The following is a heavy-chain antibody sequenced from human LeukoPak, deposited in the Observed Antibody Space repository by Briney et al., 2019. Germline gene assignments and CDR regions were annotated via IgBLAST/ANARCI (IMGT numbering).Heavy chain of an antibody. CDR3: ARDGSIAGIAAVFDY. V-gene: IGHV3-30-3*01. CDR1: GFTFSSYA. CDR2: ISYDGSNK. J-gene: IGHJ4*02. Sequence: PGGFLRLSCAASGFTFSSYAMHWVRQAPGKGLEWVAVISYDGSNKYYADSVKGRFTISRDNSKNTLYLQMNSLRAEDTAVYYCARDGSIAGIAAVFDYWGQGTLVTVSS. D-gene: IGHD6-13*01.